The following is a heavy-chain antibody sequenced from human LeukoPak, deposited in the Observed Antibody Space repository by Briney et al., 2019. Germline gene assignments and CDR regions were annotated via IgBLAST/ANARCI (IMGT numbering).Heavy chain of an antibody. Sequence: GGSLRLSCAASGFTFSSYAMSWVRQAPGKGLEWVSAISGSGGSTYYADSAKGRFTISRDNSKNTLYLQMNSLRAEDTAVYYCAKVREQLGPLNWFDPWGQGTLVTVSS. CDR2: ISGSGGST. CDR3: AKVREQLGPLNWFDP. J-gene: IGHJ5*02. CDR1: GFTFSSYA. D-gene: IGHD6-6*01. V-gene: IGHV3-23*01.